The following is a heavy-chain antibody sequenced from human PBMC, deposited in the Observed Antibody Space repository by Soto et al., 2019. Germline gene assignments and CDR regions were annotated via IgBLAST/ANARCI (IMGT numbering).Heavy chain of an antibody. Sequence: LSLTCTVSGGSISSYYWSWIRQPPGKGLEWIGYIYYSGSTNYNPSLKSRVTISVDTSKNQFSLKLSSVTAADTAVYYCARVPPRSSSWDFTYYYYYYMDVWGKGTTVTVSS. CDR2: IYYSGST. CDR3: ARVPPRSSSWDFTYYYYYYMDV. D-gene: IGHD6-6*01. CDR1: GGSISSYY. J-gene: IGHJ6*03. V-gene: IGHV4-59*01.